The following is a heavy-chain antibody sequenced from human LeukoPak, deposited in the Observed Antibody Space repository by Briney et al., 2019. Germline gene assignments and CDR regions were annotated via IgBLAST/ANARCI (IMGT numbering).Heavy chain of an antibody. CDR2: IIPILNVP. CDR3: ARDRPRARYFDY. CDR1: GRTFSDYS. Sequence: ASVKVSCKASGRTFSDYSISWVRQAPGQGLEWMGRIIPILNVPNYAQKFEGRVTIAADKSTSTAYMELSSLKSEDTAVYFCARDRPRARYFDYWGQGTLVTVSS. J-gene: IGHJ4*02. V-gene: IGHV1-69*04. D-gene: IGHD2-15*01.